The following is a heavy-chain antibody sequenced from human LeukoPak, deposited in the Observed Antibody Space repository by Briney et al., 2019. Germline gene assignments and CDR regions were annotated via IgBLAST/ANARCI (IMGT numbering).Heavy chain of an antibody. J-gene: IGHJ4*02. CDR1: GFTFSSYW. Sequence: PGGSLRLSCAAYGFTFSSYWMHWVRQAPGKGLLWVSRISSDGSSTTYADSVKGRFTISRDNAKNTLYLQMNSLRAEDTAVYYCARAAVAGDFDYWGRGTLVTVSS. D-gene: IGHD6-19*01. CDR3: ARAAVAGDFDY. CDR2: ISSDGSST. V-gene: IGHV3-74*01.